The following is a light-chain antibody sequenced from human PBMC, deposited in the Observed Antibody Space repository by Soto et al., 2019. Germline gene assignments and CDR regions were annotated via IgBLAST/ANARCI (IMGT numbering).Light chain of an antibody. CDR1: GSDIGGYNF. J-gene: IGLJ1*01. V-gene: IGLV2-8*01. CDR2: EVN. CDR3: SSYAGTNNHYV. Sequence: QSALTQPPSASGSPGQSVTISCTGTGSDIGGYNFVSWYQQGPGKVPKLIIYEVNKRPSGVPDRSSGSKSGNTGSLTVSGLQPDDEADYDCSSYAGTNNHYVFGTGTKHTVL.